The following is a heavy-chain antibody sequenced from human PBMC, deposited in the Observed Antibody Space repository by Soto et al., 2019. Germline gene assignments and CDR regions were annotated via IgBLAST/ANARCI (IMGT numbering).Heavy chain of an antibody. CDR2: INPNSGGT. V-gene: IGHV1-2*04. CDR1: GYTFTGYY. Sequence: ASVKVSCKASGYTFTGYYMHWVRQAPGQGLEWMGWINPNSGGTNYAQKFQGWVTMTRDTSISTAYMELSRLRSDDTAVYYCARDLKGPQDAAGSWHYSYYYGMDVWGQGATVTVSS. J-gene: IGHJ6*02. D-gene: IGHD6-13*01. CDR3: ARDLKGPQDAAGSWHYSYYYGMDV.